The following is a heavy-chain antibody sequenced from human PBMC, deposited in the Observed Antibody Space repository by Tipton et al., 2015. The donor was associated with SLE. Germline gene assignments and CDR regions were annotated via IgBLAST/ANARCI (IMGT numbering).Heavy chain of an antibody. V-gene: IGHV4-34*01. CDR3: ARVLAAQGGY. CDR2: IYHSGST. CDR1: GFTFGDYA. J-gene: IGHJ4*02. Sequence: LRLSCTASGFTFGDYAMSWVRQPPGKGLEWIGEIYHSGSTNYNPSLKSRVTISVDTSKNQFSLKLSSVTAADTAVYYCARVLAAQGGYWGQGTLVTVSS. D-gene: IGHD6-6*01.